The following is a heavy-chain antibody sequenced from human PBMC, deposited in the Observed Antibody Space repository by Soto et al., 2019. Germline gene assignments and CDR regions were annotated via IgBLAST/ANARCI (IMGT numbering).Heavy chain of an antibody. Sequence: EVQLVESGGGLVKPGGSLRLSCEASGFTFSGRTMTWVRQAPGKGLEWVSSISSTSAYIHYADSVKGRFTISRDNANNSLFPQMNSLRAEDTALYYCAGRVAAGGGLDVWGQGTTVSVSS. CDR3: AGRVAAGGGLDV. V-gene: IGHV3-21*02. CDR1: GFTFSGRT. CDR2: ISSTSAYI. J-gene: IGHJ6*02. D-gene: IGHD6-13*01.